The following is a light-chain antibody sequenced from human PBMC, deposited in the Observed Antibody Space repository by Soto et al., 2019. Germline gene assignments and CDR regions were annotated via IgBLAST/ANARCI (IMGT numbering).Light chain of an antibody. CDR2: GAS. Sequence: EIVMTQSPATLSVSLGERATLSCRASQSVNIYLAWYQQKPGQAPRLLIFGASSRATGIPARFSGSGSGTEFNLTISSLQSEDFAVYFCQQYDDWLRLTFGGGTKV. CDR1: QSVNIY. V-gene: IGKV3D-15*01. J-gene: IGKJ4*02. CDR3: QQYDDWLRLT.